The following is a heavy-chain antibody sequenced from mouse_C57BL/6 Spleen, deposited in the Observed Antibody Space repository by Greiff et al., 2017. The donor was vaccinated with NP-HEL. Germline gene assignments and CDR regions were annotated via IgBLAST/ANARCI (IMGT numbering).Heavy chain of an antibody. V-gene: IGHV1-55*01. Sequence: QVQLQQPGAELVKPGASVKMSCKASCYTFTSYWITWVKQRPGQGLEWIGDIYPGSGSTNYNEKFKSKATLTVDTSSSTAYMQLSSLTAEDSAVYYCAREGATIVSYYAMDYGGQGTSVTVSS. J-gene: IGHJ4*01. CDR2: IYPGSGST. CDR1: CYTFTSYW. CDR3: AREGATIVSYYAMDY. D-gene: IGHD2-12*01.